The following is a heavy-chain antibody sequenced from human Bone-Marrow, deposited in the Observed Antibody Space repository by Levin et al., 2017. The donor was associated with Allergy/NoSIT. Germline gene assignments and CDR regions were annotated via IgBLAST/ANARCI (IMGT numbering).Heavy chain of an antibody. CDR3: SSAPGFSDY. J-gene: IGHJ4*02. Sequence: GGSLRLSCEASGFTVSTNYMAWVRQAPGKGLEWVSVIFSGGSTYYADSVKGRFTISRDNSKNTLYLQMNSLRVEDTAVYYCSSAPGFSDYWGQGTQVTVSP. CDR1: GFTVSTNY. V-gene: IGHV3-66*01. CDR2: IFSGGST.